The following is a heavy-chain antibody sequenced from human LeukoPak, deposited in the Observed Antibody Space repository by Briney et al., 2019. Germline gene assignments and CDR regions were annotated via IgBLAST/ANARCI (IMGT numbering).Heavy chain of an antibody. J-gene: IGHJ4*02. CDR1: GFTFSSHW. D-gene: IGHD5-18*01. CDR3: AKEYGDTAMAN. CDR2: ISYDGSNK. V-gene: IGHV3-30*18. Sequence: GGSLRLSCAVSGFTFSSHWMHWVRQAPGKGLEWVAVISYDGSNKYYADSVKGRFTISRDNSKNTLYLQMNSLRAEDTAVYYCAKEYGDTAMANWGQGTLVTVSS.